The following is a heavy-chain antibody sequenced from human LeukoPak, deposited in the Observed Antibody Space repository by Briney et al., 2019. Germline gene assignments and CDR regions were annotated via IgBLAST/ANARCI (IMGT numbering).Heavy chain of an antibody. J-gene: IGHJ3*02. CDR3: ARADHRTTVTTNTAFDI. V-gene: IGHV4-39*07. CDR1: GGSISTSRYY. D-gene: IGHD4-17*01. Sequence: SETLSLTCTVSGGSISTSRYYWGWLRQPPGRGLEWIGSIYYSGSTYYNPSLKRRVTISLDMSKNQFSLRLSSVTAEDTAVYYCARADHRTTVTTNTAFDIWGQGTMVTVSS. CDR2: IYYSGST.